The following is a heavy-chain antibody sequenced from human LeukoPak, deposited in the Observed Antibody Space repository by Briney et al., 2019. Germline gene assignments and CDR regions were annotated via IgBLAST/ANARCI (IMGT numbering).Heavy chain of an antibody. J-gene: IGHJ5*02. CDR2: INHSGSA. CDR1: GGSFCGYY. D-gene: IGHD1-26*01. Sequence: PSGTLSLTCAVYGGSFCGYYWCWIRERPGKGLGWVGEINHSGSANYNPYLKSRVTISVDTSKNQFSLKLSSVTAADTAVYYCARGRKGATTLNWFDPWGQGTLVTVSS. CDR3: ARGRKGATTLNWFDP. V-gene: IGHV4-34*01.